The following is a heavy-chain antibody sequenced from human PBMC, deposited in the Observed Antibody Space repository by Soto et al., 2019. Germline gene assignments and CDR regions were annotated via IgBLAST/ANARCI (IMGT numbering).Heavy chain of an antibody. D-gene: IGHD2-2*01. CDR2: IIPIFGTA. Sequence: QVQLEQSGAEVKKPGSSVKVSCKASGGTFSSYAISWVRQAPGQGLEWMGGIIPIFGTANYAQKFQGRATITADESTSTAYMELSSLRSEDTAVYYCARGGPGDIVVVPAAMGWFDPWGQGTLVTVSS. CDR1: GGTFSSYA. CDR3: ARGGPGDIVVVPAAMGWFDP. J-gene: IGHJ5*02. V-gene: IGHV1-69*01.